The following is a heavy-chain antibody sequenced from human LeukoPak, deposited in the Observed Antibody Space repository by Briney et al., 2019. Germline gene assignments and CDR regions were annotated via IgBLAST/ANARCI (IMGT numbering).Heavy chain of an antibody. CDR1: GFTFSSYA. CDR3: AKFSGVDHYYYYMDV. V-gene: IGHV3-23*01. J-gene: IGHJ6*03. CDR2: ISGSGGST. D-gene: IGHD7-27*01. Sequence: GGSLRLSCAASGFTFSSYAMSWVRQAPGKGLEWVSAISGSGGSTYYADSVKGRLTISRDNSKNTLYLQMNSLRAEDTAVYYCAKFSGVDHYYYYMDVWGKGTTVTVSS.